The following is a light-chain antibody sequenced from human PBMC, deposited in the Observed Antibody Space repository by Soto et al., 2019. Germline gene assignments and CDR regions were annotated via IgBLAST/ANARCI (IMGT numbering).Light chain of an antibody. Sequence: EVVLTQSPGTLSLSPGERATLSCSASQTVTTSQLTWFQQKPGQAPRLLIYAASIRAAGIPDRFSGSGSGTDFTLTISRLEPEDFAVYYCQQYGSAPLITFGQGTRLEIK. V-gene: IGKV3-20*01. CDR3: QQYGSAPLIT. CDR2: AAS. CDR1: QTVTTSQ. J-gene: IGKJ5*01.